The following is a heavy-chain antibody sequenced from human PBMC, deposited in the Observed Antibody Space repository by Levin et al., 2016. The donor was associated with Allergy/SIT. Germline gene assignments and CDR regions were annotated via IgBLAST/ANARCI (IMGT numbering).Heavy chain of an antibody. CDR3: AKRVLGGYNSPLHY. Sequence: GESLKISCAASGYNFNTYSMNWVRQAPGKGLEWVAYISSNSRTLYYADSVKGRFTISRDNSKNTLYLQMNSLRGEDTAFYYCAKRVLGGYNSPLHYWGQGTLVTVSS. J-gene: IGHJ4*02. CDR1: GYNFNTYS. V-gene: IGHV3-48*01. D-gene: IGHD5-24*01. CDR2: ISSNSRTL.